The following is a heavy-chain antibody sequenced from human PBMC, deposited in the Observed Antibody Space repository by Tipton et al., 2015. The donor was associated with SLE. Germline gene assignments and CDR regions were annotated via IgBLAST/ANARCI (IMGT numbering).Heavy chain of an antibody. CDR3: AKDMRRDFWSGYFDY. D-gene: IGHD3-3*01. CDR2: ISGSGGST. CDR1: GFTFSSYA. Sequence: SLRLSCAASGFTFSSYAMSWVRQAPGKGLEWVSAISGSGGSTYYADSVKGRFTISRDNSKNTLYLQMNSLRAEDTALYYCAKDMRRDFWSGYFDYWGQGSLVTVSS. J-gene: IGHJ4*02. V-gene: IGHV3-23*01.